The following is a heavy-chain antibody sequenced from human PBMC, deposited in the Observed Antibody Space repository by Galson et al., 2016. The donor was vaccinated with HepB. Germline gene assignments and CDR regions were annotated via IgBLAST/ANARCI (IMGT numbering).Heavy chain of an antibody. J-gene: IGHJ5*02. V-gene: IGHV3-30*18. CDR1: GITFSNYG. CDR3: AKAHPGNWFDP. Sequence: PLRLSCAASGITFSNYGMHWVRQAPGKGLEWVAVISFDGSNRYYADSMKGRFTISRDNSKNTLYLQMNSLRAEDTAVYYCAKAHPGNWFDPWGQGTLVTVSS. CDR2: ISFDGSNR.